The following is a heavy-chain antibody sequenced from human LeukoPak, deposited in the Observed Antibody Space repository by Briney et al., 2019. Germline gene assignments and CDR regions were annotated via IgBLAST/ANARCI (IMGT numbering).Heavy chain of an antibody. CDR1: GGSISSSSYY. V-gene: IGHV4-61*01. CDR2: IYYSGST. Sequence: TPSETLSLTCTVSGGSISSSSYYWGWIRQPPGKGLEWIGYIYYSGSTNYNPSLKSRVTISVDTSKNQFSPKLSSVTAADTAVYYCARDDSSGWYVGFDYWGQGTLVTVSS. D-gene: IGHD6-19*01. CDR3: ARDDSSGWYVGFDY. J-gene: IGHJ4*02.